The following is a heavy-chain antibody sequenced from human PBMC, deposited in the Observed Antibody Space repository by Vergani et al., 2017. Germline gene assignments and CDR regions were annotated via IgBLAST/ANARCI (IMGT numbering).Heavy chain of an antibody. J-gene: IGHJ5*02. V-gene: IGHV5-51*01. CDR1: GFQFTHYW. Sequence: EMQLVQSRAEVRKPGESLRISCKASGFQFTHYWIVWVRQTPEKGLEYVGIIYPADSETTYSPSFQGRVTISADKSLSTAYLHWNNLEASDSAIYYCARLPGIGVAGTRYFDPWGQGTLVTVSS. D-gene: IGHD6-19*01. CDR3: ARLPGIGVAGTRYFDP. CDR2: IYPADSET.